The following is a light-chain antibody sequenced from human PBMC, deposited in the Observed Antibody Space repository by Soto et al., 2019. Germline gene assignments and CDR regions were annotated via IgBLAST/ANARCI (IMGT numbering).Light chain of an antibody. Sequence: EIVMTQSRSTLSLSPGQRPTLSCRASQSVSSSYLAWYQQKPGQAPRIXSYGASSRATGIPDRFSGSGSGTEFTLTISRLEPEDSEVYFCQQYTGPPTTFGQGTRLEIK. CDR2: GAS. CDR3: QQYTGPPTT. V-gene: IGKV3-20*01. J-gene: IGKJ5*01. CDR1: QSVSSSY.